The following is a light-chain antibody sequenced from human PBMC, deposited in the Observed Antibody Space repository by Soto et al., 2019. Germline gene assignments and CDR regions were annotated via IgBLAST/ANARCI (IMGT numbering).Light chain of an antibody. J-gene: IGKJ5*01. CDR3: QQYNYFRT. CDR2: DAS. V-gene: IGKV1-5*01. CDR1: QSISRW. Sequence: DIQMTQSPSTLSASVGDRVTITCRASQSISRWLAWHQQKPGKAPKLLIYDASSLESGVPSRFRGSGSGTEFTLSIRSLQPDDFATYYCQQYNYFRTFGQGTRLEIK.